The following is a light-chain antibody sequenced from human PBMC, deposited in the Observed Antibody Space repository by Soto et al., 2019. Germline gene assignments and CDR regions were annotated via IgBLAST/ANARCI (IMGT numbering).Light chain of an antibody. V-gene: IGKV3-11*01. CDR3: QQRQYWPPIT. J-gene: IGKJ5*01. Sequence: PGERATLSCRASQSVRRYLAWYQQTPGQAPRLLIYDASNRATGIPARFSGSGSGTDFTLTISSLEPEDFAIYYCQQRQYWPPITFGQGTRLEIK. CDR2: DAS. CDR1: QSVRRY.